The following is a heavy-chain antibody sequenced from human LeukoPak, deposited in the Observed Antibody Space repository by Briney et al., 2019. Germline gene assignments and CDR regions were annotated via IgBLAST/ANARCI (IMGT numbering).Heavy chain of an antibody. CDR3: ARVQTTRSYYFDY. CDR2: IGSSSSYI. CDR1: GFTFSSYS. J-gene: IGHJ4*02. D-gene: IGHD1-7*01. Sequence: PGGSLRLSCAASGFTFSSYSMNWVRQAPGKGLEWVSSIGSSSSYIYYADSVKGRFTISRDNAKNSLYLQMNSLRAEDTAVYYCARVQTTRSYYFDYWGQGTLVTVSS. V-gene: IGHV3-21*01.